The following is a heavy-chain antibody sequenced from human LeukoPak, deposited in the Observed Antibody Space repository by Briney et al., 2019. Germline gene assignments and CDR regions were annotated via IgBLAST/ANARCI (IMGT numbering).Heavy chain of an antibody. CDR2: INPNSGGT. D-gene: IGHD4-17*01. CDR1: GYTFTGYY. J-gene: IGHJ4*02. V-gene: IGHV1-2*02. Sequence: RASVKVSCKASGYTFTGYYMHWVRQAPGQGLEWMGWINPNSGGTNYAQKFQGRVTMTRDTSISTAYMELSRLRSDDTAVYYCRTDRYGDYGDYIDYWGQGTLVTVS. CDR3: RTDRYGDYGDYIDY.